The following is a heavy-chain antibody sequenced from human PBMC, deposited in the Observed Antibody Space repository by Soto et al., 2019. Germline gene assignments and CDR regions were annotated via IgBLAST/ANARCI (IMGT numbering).Heavy chain of an antibody. Sequence: EVQLVESGGGLVQPGGSLRLSCAASGFTFSAYWMHWVRQAPGKGLVWVSRIDSDGGDTMYADSVKGRFAISRDSASNTLYLQMNSLRADDTAVYYCAMAVAGTVFDYWGQGTLVTVSS. CDR3: AMAVAGTVFDY. V-gene: IGHV3-74*03. CDR1: GFTFSAYW. J-gene: IGHJ4*02. D-gene: IGHD6-19*01. CDR2: IDSDGGDT.